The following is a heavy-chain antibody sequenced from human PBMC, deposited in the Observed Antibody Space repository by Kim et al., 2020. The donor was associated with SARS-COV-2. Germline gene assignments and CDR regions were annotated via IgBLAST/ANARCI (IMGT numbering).Heavy chain of an antibody. CDR2: ISYSGNS. V-gene: IGHV4-31*03. J-gene: IGHJ4*02. CDR3: ARGQSLAY. Sequence: SETLSLTCSVSGGSIRSGGKFWTWIRQHPAKGLEWIGYISYSGNSHSSPSLRRRVSISLQTSENQFSLELTSVTAADTAVYYCARGQSLAYWGQGILVT. CDR1: GGSIRSGGKF.